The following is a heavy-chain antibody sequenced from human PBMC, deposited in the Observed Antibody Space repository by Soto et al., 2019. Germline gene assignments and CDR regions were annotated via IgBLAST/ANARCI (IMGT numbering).Heavy chain of an antibody. Sequence: QVQLQESGPGLVKPSETLSLTCTVSGGSISTYYWSWIRQPPGKGLEWIGYIYYNGRTNYNPSLESRVTISLDTSKGQFSLKMSSVSAADTAVYYCARDGSGYDFWSGPYFFDYWGPGTLVTVSS. CDR3: ARDGSGYDFWSGPYFFDY. V-gene: IGHV4-59*01. D-gene: IGHD3-3*01. J-gene: IGHJ4*02. CDR1: GGSISTYY. CDR2: IYYNGRT.